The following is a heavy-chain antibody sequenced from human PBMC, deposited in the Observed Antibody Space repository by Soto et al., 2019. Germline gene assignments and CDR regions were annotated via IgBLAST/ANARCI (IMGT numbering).Heavy chain of an antibody. CDR2: ISHSSSYI. CDR3: ARSLVAAGGSVGLDA. V-gene: IGHV3-21*01. J-gene: IGHJ5*02. Sequence: PGGSLRLSCGASGFMLGSFSMNWVRQAPGKGLEWVSSISHSSSYIYYADSVKGRFTISRDNAKNSLYLQMNSLRAEDTAIYYCARSLVAAGGSVGLDAWGQGPMVTVYS. D-gene: IGHD6-25*01. CDR1: GFMLGSFS.